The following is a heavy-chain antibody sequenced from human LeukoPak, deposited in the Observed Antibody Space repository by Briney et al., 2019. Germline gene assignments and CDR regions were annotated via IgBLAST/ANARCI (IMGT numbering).Heavy chain of an antibody. D-gene: IGHD2-2*01. CDR3: AGQARPGSAEGAFDI. CDR2: ISTAGDP. J-gene: IGHJ3*02. CDR1: GFTYSSYD. V-gene: IGHV3-13*05. Sequence: SGGSLRLSCTASGFTYSSYDMHWVRQDKGKGLEWVSAISTAGDPYYLGCVKGRFTISREHAKNSFYLQMNSLRAGDTAVYYCAGQARPGSAEGAFDIWGQGTMVTVSS.